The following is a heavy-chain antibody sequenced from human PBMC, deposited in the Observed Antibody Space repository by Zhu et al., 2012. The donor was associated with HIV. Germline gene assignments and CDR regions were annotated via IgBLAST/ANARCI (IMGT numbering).Heavy chain of an antibody. J-gene: IGHJ4*02. D-gene: IGHD6-19*01. Sequence: QVQLQESGPGLVKPSETLSLTCTVSSFSITSSYYWGWVRQSSGKGLEWIGTVYHNGRTFYNPSLESRVTISVDTSKNQFSLKLRSVTAADTAVYFCARHSRSFNGWSKFDFWGQGTLVTASS. V-gene: IGHV4-38-2*02. CDR1: SFSITSSYY. CDR3: ARHSRSFNGWSKFDF. CDR2: VYHNGRT.